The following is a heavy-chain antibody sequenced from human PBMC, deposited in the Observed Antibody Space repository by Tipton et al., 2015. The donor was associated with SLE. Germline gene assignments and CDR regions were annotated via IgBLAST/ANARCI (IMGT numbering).Heavy chain of an antibody. J-gene: IGHJ4*02. CDR3: ARLETGTTSNFDY. CDR1: GYSISSGYY. V-gene: IGHV4-38-2*01. Sequence: TLSLTCAVSGYSISSGYYWGWIRQPPGKGLEWIGSIYHSGSTYYNPSLKNRVTISVDTSKNQFSLKLSSVTAADTAVYYCARLETGTTSNFDYWGQGTLVTVSS. CDR2: IYHSGST. D-gene: IGHD1-1*01.